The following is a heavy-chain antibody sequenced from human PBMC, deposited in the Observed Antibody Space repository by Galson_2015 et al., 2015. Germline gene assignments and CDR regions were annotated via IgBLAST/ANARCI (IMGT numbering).Heavy chain of an antibody. CDR1: GFTFSSYS. J-gene: IGHJ2*01. CDR3: AKGQITIFGVVISSYWYFDL. CDR2: ISGSGDST. V-gene: IGHV3-23*01. Sequence: SLRLSCAASGFTFSSYSMSWVRQAPGKGLEWVSAISGSGDSTYYADSVKGRFTISRDYSKNTLYLQMNSLRAEDTAVYYCAKGQITIFGVVISSYWYFDLWGRGTLVTVSS. D-gene: IGHD3-3*01.